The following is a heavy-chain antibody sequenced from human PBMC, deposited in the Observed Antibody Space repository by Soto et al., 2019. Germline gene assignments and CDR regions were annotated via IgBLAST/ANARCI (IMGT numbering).Heavy chain of an antibody. V-gene: IGHV1-24*01. Sequence: QVQLVQSGAEVKKPGASVKVSCKVSGYTLTELYMHWVRQAPGKGREWMGGFDPENGETIYAQQVQGRVTMTEDTATDTAYMELSSLRSEYTAVYYCATGPRYFAWLPQYYFDYWGQGTLVTVSS. CDR2: FDPENGET. CDR1: GYTLTELY. D-gene: IGHD3-9*01. J-gene: IGHJ4*02. CDR3: ATGPRYFAWLPQYYFDY.